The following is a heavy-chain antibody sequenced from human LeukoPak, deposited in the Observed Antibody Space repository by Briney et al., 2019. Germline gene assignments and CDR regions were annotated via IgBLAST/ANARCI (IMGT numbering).Heavy chain of an antibody. CDR1: GFTFSDYY. CDR2: ISSNSRYT. D-gene: IGHD2-15*01. CDR3: ARDHCSGANCQVALDY. V-gene: IGHV3-11*06. J-gene: IGHJ4*02. Sequence: GGSLRLSCAASGFTFSDYYMSWIRQAPGKGLEWVSYISSNSRYTHYADSVKGRFTISRDNAKNTLYLQMNSLRAEDTAVYYCARDHCSGANCQVALDYWGQGTLVTVSS.